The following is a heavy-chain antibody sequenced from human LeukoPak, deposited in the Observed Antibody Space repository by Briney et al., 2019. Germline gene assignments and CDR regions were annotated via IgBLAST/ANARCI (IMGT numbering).Heavy chain of an antibody. V-gene: IGHV4-4*07. CDR2: IYTSGST. CDR1: GGSISSYY. CDR3: ARANDYGDPLPRYMDV. J-gene: IGHJ6*03. Sequence: KPSETLSLTCTVSGGSISSYYWSWIRQPAGKGLEWIGRIYTSGSTNYNPSLKSRVTMSVDTSKNQFSLKVSSVTAADTAVYYCARANDYGDPLPRYMDVWGKGTTVTVSS. D-gene: IGHD4-17*01.